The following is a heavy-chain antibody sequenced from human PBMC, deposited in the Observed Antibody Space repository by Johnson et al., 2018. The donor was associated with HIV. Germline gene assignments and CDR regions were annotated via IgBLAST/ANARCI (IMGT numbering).Heavy chain of an antibody. CDR2: IYSGGST. Sequence: VQLVESGGGLIQPGGSLRLSCAASGFTVSSNYMSWVRQAPGKGLEWVSVIYSGGSTYSADSVNGRFTLSSDNSKNTLYLQMNSLRAEDTAVYYCARGGLTYYYDSSGYPDAFDIWGQGTMVTVSS. D-gene: IGHD3-22*01. CDR1: GFTVSSNY. CDR3: ARGGLTYYYDSSGYPDAFDI. V-gene: IGHV3-66*03. J-gene: IGHJ3*02.